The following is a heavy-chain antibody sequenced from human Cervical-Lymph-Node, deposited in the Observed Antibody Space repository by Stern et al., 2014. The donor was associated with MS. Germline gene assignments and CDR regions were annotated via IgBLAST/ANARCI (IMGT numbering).Heavy chain of an antibody. D-gene: IGHD3-3*01. Sequence: VQLEESGPGLVKPSETLSLTCTVSGGSVSSGSYYWSWIRQPPGKGLEWIGYIYYSGSTNYNPSLKSRVTISVDTSKNQFSLKLSSVTAADTAVYYCARTVGYYRHGIDYWGQGTLVTVSS. CDR3: ARTVGYYRHGIDY. CDR1: GGSVSSGSYY. J-gene: IGHJ4*02. CDR2: IYYSGST. V-gene: IGHV4-61*01.